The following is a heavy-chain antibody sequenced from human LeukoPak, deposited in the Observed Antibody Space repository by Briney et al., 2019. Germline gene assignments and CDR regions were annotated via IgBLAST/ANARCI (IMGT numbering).Heavy chain of an antibody. CDR3: ARLASSGWSHCDY. CDR2: IYYSGST. CDR1: GGSISGYY. V-gene: IGHV4-59*08. Sequence: SETPSLTCTVSGGSISGYYWSWIRHPPGKGPEWIGYIYYSGSTNYNPSLKSRVAISVDTSKTQFSLKMNSVTAADTAVYYCARLASSGWSHCDYWGQGTLVTVSS. J-gene: IGHJ4*02. D-gene: IGHD6-19*01.